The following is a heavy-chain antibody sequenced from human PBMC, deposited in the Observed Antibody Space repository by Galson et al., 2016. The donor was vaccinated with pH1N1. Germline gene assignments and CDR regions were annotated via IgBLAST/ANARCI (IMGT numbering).Heavy chain of an antibody. J-gene: IGHJ4*02. Sequence: SLRLSCAASGFDFSTQAMHWVRQVPGKGLVWVSRINSDGSSTSYADSVKGRFTISRDNAKNTLYLQMDSLRAEDTAVYFCARARLFTNGDPTGYFDYWGQGTLVTASS. D-gene: IGHD1-1*01. CDR2: INSDGSST. V-gene: IGHV3-74*01. CDR3: ARARLFTNGDPTGYFDY. CDR1: GFDFSTQA.